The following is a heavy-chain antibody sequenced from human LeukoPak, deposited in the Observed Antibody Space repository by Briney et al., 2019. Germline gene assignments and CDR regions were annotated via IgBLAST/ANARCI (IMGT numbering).Heavy chain of an antibody. D-gene: IGHD3-22*01. J-gene: IGHJ3*02. CDR3: AKDIDSAGYGAFEI. V-gene: IGHV3-9*01. Sequence: GRSLRLSCATSGFTFDDFAMHWFRQAPGKGLEWVSHISWNSDTITYADSVKGRFTISRDNAKNSLYLQISSLRDEDTAFYYCAKDIDSAGYGAFEIWGQGTAVTVSS. CDR2: ISWNSDTI. CDR1: GFTFDDFA.